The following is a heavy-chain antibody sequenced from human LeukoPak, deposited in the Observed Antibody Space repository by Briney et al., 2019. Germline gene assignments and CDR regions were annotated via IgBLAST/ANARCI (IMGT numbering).Heavy chain of an antibody. J-gene: IGHJ5*02. Sequence: GRSLRLSCAASGFTFSSYAMHWVRQAPGKGLEWVAVISYDGSNKYYADSVKGRFTISRDNSKNTLYLQMNSLRAEDTAVYYCARDGDHIAAAGTWGNWFDPWGQGTLVTVSS. CDR3: ARDGDHIAAAGTWGNWFDP. D-gene: IGHD6-13*01. CDR2: ISYDGSNK. V-gene: IGHV3-30-3*01. CDR1: GFTFSSYA.